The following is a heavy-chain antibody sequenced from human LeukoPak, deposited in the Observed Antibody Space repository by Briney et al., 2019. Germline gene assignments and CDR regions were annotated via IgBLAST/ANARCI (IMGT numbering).Heavy chain of an antibody. CDR1: GFTFSSYG. CDR2: ISYDGSNK. CDR3: AKGSGSRYQLLPLPANYGMDV. J-gene: IGHJ6*02. Sequence: PGGSLRLSCAASGFTFSSYGMHWVRQAPGKGLEWVAVISYDGSNKYYADPVKGRFTISRDNSKNTLYLQMNSLRAEDTAVYYCAKGSGSRYQLLPLPANYGMDVWGQGTTVTVSS. D-gene: IGHD2-2*01. V-gene: IGHV3-30*18.